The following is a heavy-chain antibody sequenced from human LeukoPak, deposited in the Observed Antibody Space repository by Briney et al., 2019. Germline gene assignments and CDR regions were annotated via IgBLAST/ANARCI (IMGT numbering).Heavy chain of an antibody. J-gene: IGHJ4*02. CDR2: TYYRSKWYN. Sequence: SQTLSLTCAISGDSVSSNSAAWNWIRQSPSRGFEWLGRTYYRSKWYNDYAVSVKSRITINPDTSKNQFSLKLSSVTAADTAVYYCARGASQVGTDATGDYWGQGTLVTVSS. CDR3: ARGASQVGTDATGDY. CDR1: GDSVSSNSAA. D-gene: IGHD3-10*01. V-gene: IGHV6-1*01.